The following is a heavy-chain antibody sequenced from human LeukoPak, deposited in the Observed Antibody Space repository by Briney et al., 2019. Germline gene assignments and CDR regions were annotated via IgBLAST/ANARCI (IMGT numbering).Heavy chain of an antibody. D-gene: IGHD2-15*01. V-gene: IGHV1-69*05. CDR1: GGAFSSYA. Sequence: ASVKVSCKASGGAFSSYAISWVRQAPGQGLEWMGGIIPIFGTANYAQKFQGRVTITTDESTSTAYMELSSLRSEDTAVYYCARLIDDCSGGSCYRPNYYYYMDVWGKGTTVTVSS. J-gene: IGHJ6*03. CDR2: IIPIFGTA. CDR3: ARLIDDCSGGSCYRPNYYYYMDV.